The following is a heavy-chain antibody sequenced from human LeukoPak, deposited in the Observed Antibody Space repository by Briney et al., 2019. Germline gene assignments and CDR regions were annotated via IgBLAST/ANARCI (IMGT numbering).Heavy chain of an antibody. V-gene: IGHV4-34*01. D-gene: IGHD2-2*01. Sequence: SETLSLTCAVYGGSFSGYYWGWIRQPPGKGLQWIGEITHNGYTNYNPALKSRVTISIDTSKNEFSLKLSSVTAADTAVYYCARSIVVVPANIFDYWGQGTLVTVSS. J-gene: IGHJ4*02. CDR2: ITHNGYT. CDR3: ARSIVVVPANIFDY. CDR1: GGSFSGYY.